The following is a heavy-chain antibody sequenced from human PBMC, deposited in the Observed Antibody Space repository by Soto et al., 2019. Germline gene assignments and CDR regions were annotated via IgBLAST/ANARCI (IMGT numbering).Heavy chain of an antibody. CDR1: GFTFGGYG. D-gene: IGHD1-26*01. J-gene: IGHJ4*02. Sequence: GGSLRISCSTSGFTFGGYGVSWFRQAPGTGLEWVGFIRSKAYSWTAEYAASVRGRVIISRYDSEGNTYLQMNSLQNEDTGVYYXARDRNGWETRATYYDYWGPGTQVTISS. CDR3: ARDRNGWETRATYYDY. CDR2: IRSKAYSWTA. V-gene: IGHV3-49*03.